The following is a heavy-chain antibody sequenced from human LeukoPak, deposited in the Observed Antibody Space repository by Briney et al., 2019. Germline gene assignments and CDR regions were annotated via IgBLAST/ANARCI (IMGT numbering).Heavy chain of an antibody. D-gene: IGHD3-10*01. CDR2: IYYSGST. V-gene: IGHV4-59*01. CDR3: ARVGLYGSGPNWFDP. CDR1: GGSISSYY. Sequence: PSETLSLTCTVSGGSISSYYWSWIRQPPGKGLEWIGYIYYSGSTNYNPSLKSRVIISADTSKNQVSLKLNSVTAADTAVYCCARVGLYGSGPNWFDPWGQGTLVTVSS. J-gene: IGHJ5*02.